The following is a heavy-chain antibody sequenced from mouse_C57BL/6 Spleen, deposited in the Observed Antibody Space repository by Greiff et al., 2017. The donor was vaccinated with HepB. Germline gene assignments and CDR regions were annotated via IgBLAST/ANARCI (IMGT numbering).Heavy chain of an antibody. CDR2: IDPSDSYT. V-gene: IGHV1-50*01. CDR1: GYTFTSYW. CDR3: AMEVRGYRSFDY. J-gene: IGHJ2*01. D-gene: IGHD2-12*01. Sequence: QVQLQQPGAELVKPGASVKLSCKASGYTFTSYWMQWVKQRPGQGLEWIGEIDPSDSYTNYNQKFKGKATLTVDTSSSTAYMQLSSLTSEDSAVYYCAMEVRGYRSFDYWGQGTTLTVSS.